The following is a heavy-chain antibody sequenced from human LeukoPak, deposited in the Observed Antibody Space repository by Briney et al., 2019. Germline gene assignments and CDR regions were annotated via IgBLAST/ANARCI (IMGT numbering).Heavy chain of an antibody. CDR3: TTDAHGSFDY. J-gene: IGHJ4*02. V-gene: IGHV3-15*01. Sequence: PGGSLRLSCAASGFTFSNAWMSWVRQAPGNGREWVGRIKSRTDGGTTDYAAPVKGRFTISRDDSKNTLYLPMNSLQTEDPAVYYCTTDAHGSFDYWGQGNLVTVSS. CDR1: GFTFSNAW. CDR2: IKSRTDGGTT.